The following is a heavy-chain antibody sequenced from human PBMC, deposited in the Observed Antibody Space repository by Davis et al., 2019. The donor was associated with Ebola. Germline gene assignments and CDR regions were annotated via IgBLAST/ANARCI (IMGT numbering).Heavy chain of an antibody. CDR1: AGSISSYS. J-gene: IGHJ4*02. CDR2: YYYTGSP. V-gene: IGHV4-59*12. D-gene: IGHD3-22*01. Sequence: SETLSLTCTVSAGSISSYSCSWIRPPPGKALEWIGYYYYTGSPYYNPSLKSRVTISIDTSKNQFSLKLSSVTAADTAVYYCARGDSYYDPSGYYAGPEAPDHWGQGTLVSVSS. CDR3: ARGDSYYDPSGYYAGPEAPDH.